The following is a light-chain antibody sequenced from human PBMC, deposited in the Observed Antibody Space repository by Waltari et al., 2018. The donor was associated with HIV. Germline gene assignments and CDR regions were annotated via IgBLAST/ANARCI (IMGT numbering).Light chain of an antibody. CDR2: DVN. CDR1: ASDIGRHNS. Sequence: QSALSQPASVSASPGQSVPISCSGSASDIGRHNSVSWYQQHPDRAPTLILFDVNNRPSGISDRFSGSKSGTTASLTISTVRTDDEADYYCASYTVNSTGVFGTGTKLSVL. CDR3: ASYTVNSTGV. J-gene: IGLJ1*01. V-gene: IGLV2-14*03.